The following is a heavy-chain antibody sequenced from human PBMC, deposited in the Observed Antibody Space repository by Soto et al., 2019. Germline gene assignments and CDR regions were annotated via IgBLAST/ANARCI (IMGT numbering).Heavy chain of an antibody. J-gene: IGHJ5*02. D-gene: IGHD2-2*02. V-gene: IGHV4-34*01. Sequence: SDTLSLTCSVYCGSFSGYYWICIRQPPGNGLDWIWEINHSGSANYNPSLNSLVTISVDTSKNQFSLKLSSVTAADTAVYYCARGQGVVVPAAIPRKHNWFDPWGQGTRVTVSS. CDR3: ARGQGVVVPAAIPRKHNWFDP. CDR1: CGSFSGYY. CDR2: INHSGSA.